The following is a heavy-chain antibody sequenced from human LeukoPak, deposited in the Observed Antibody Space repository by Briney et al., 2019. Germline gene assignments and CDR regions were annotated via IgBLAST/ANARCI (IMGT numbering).Heavy chain of an antibody. D-gene: IGHD3-10*01. CDR1: GFTFSSDS. J-gene: IGHJ3*02. CDR2: ISSSSNTI. Sequence: EGSLRLSCEATGFTFSSDSRNWVRQAPGKGLEWISYISSSSNTIYYADSVKGRFTISRDNANHSLYLQMKSLRAEDTAVYYCARERIAKVRGVIRFYAFDIWGQGTVVTVSS. CDR3: ARERIAKVRGVIRFYAFDI. V-gene: IGHV3-48*01.